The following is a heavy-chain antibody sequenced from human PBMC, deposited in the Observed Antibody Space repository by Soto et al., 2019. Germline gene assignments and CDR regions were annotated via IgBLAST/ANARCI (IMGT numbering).Heavy chain of an antibody. J-gene: IGHJ6*03. Sequence: GGSLRLSCAGSGLTLSGYAMGWVRQAPGKGLEYVSGISSNGVGTYYANSVQGRFTISRDTSTDTAYMELSSLRCEETAVYYCATRWTRDYYYYMDVWGKGTTVTVSS. V-gene: IGHV3-64*01. CDR3: ATRWTRDYYYYMDV. CDR2: ISSNGVGT. CDR1: GLTLSGYA. D-gene: IGHD4-17*01.